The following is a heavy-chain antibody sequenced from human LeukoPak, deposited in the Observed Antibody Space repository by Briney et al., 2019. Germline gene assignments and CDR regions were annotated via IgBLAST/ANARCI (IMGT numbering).Heavy chain of an antibody. D-gene: IGHD7-27*01. J-gene: IGHJ4*02. CDR2: IYYSGST. Sequence: PSETLSLTCTVSGGSISSGSYYWGWIRQPPGKGLEWIGSIYYSGSTYYNPSLKSRVTISVDTSKNQFSLKLSSVTAADTAVYYCARDPTANWGSGYFDYWGQGTLVTVSS. CDR3: ARDPTANWGSGYFDY. CDR1: GGSISSGSYY. V-gene: IGHV4-39*07.